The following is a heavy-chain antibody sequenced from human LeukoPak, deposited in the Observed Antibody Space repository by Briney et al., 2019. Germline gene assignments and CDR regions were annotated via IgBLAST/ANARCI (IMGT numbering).Heavy chain of an antibody. CDR1: GFNFHDYA. V-gene: IGHV3-9*01. J-gene: IGHJ4*02. D-gene: IGHD3-22*01. CDR3: AKTTDYYDSSGYYLPLDY. CDR2: ISWNSGSI. Sequence: GRSLRLSCAASGFNFHDYAMHWVRQTPGKGLEWVSGISWNSGSIGYADSVKGRFTISRDNAKNSLYLQMNSLRAEDTALYYCAKTTDYYDSSGYYLPLDYWGQGTLVTVSS.